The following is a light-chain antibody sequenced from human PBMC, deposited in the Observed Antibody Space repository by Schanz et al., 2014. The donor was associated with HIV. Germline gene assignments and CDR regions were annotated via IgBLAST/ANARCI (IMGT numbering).Light chain of an antibody. CDR1: TSNIGDNY. V-gene: IGLV1-51*01. CDR2: DNG. J-gene: IGLJ2*01. Sequence: QSALTQPPSVSAAPGQKVTISCSGSTSNIGDNYVSWYQQFPGTAPKLLIYDNGRRASGIPDRFSASKSGTSASLDITGLQTGDEADYYCGAWDSSLSGGLFGGGTKLTVL. CDR3: GAWDSSLSGGL.